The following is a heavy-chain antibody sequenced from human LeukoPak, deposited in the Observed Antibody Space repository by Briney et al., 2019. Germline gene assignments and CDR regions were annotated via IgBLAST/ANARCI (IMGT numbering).Heavy chain of an antibody. CDR1: EYSFTTYW. Sequence: GESLKISCMGSEYSFTTYWIGWVRQMPGKGLEWMGIIFPGDSDTRYSPSFQGQVTISADKSISTAYLQWSSLKASDTAMYYCARLRSYDFLDYWGRGTLVTVSS. CDR3: ARLRSYDFLDY. CDR2: IFPGDSDT. D-gene: IGHD3-3*01. J-gene: IGHJ4*02. V-gene: IGHV5-51*01.